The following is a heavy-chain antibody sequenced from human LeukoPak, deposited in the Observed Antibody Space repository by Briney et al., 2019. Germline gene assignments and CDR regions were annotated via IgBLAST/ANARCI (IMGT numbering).Heavy chain of an antibody. J-gene: IGHJ4*02. Sequence: GGSLRLSCAASGFTVSSNYMSWVRQAPGKGLEWVSVIYSGGSTYYADSVKGRFTISRDNSKNTLYLQMNSLRAEDTAVYYCAKVENFWSGYYFDYWGQGTLVTVSS. CDR1: GFTVSSNY. V-gene: IGHV3-66*01. CDR3: AKVENFWSGYYFDY. D-gene: IGHD3-3*01. CDR2: IYSGGST.